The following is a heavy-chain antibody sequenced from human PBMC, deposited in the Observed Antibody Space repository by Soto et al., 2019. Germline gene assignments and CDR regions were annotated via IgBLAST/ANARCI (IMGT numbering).Heavy chain of an antibody. D-gene: IGHD6-25*01. J-gene: IGHJ4*02. Sequence: GESLKISCKSSGYNFATYWIIWVGQMPGKGLEWMGIIYPGDSDTRYSPSFQGQVTISADKSISTAYLQWASLKASDTAIYYCARHEVASGLYYLDHWGPGTLVTVYS. CDR3: ARHEVASGLYYLDH. CDR1: GYNFATYW. CDR2: IYPGDSDT. V-gene: IGHV5-51*01.